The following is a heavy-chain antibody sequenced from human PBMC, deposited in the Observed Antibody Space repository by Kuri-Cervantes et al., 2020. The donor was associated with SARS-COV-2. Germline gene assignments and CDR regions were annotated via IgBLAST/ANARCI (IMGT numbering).Heavy chain of an antibody. Sequence: SETLSLTCTVSGYSISSGYYWGWIRQPPGKGLEWIGGIYHSGSTYYNPSRKSRVTISVDTSKNQFSLKLSSVTAADTAVYYCARHGGYSYDPPDYWGQGNLVTVSS. J-gene: IGHJ4*02. D-gene: IGHD5-18*01. CDR1: GYSISSGYY. CDR3: ARHGGYSYDPPDY. V-gene: IGHV4-38-2*02. CDR2: IYHSGST.